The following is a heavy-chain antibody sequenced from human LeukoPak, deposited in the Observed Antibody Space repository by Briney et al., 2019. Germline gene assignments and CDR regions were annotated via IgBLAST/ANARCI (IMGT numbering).Heavy chain of an antibody. J-gene: IGHJ4*02. V-gene: IGHV4-34*01. Sequence: PSETLSLTCAVYGGSFSGYYWSWIRQPPGKGLEWIGEINHSGSTNYNPSLKSRVTISVDTSKNQFSLKLSSVTAADTAVYYCASYFNGIDYWGRGTLVTVSS. CDR1: GGSFSGYY. CDR3: ASYFNGIDY. CDR2: INHSGST. D-gene: IGHD1-26*01.